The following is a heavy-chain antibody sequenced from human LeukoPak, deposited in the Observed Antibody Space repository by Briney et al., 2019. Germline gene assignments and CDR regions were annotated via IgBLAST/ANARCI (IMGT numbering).Heavy chain of an antibody. D-gene: IGHD4-17*01. CDR1: GFTFSSYA. Sequence: PGGSLRLSCAASGFTFSSYAMTWVRQAPGKGLEWVSAISGSGGGTYYADSVKGRFTISRDNSKNTLYLQMNGLRAEDTAVYYCAKVSAMTTVTLVDYWGQGTLVTVSS. CDR2: ISGSGGGT. J-gene: IGHJ4*02. CDR3: AKVSAMTTVTLVDY. V-gene: IGHV3-23*01.